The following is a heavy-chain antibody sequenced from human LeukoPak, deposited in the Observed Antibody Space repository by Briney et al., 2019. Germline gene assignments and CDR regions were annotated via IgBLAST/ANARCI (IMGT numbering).Heavy chain of an antibody. J-gene: IGHJ4*02. CDR2: ISYDGSNK. CDR1: GFTFSSYA. CDR3: ATSPIAAAGTRYFDY. Sequence: GGSLRLSCAASGFTFSSYAMHWVRQAPGKGLEWVAVISYDGSNKYYADSVKGRFTISRDNSKNTLYLQMNSLRAEDTAVYYCATSPIAAAGTRYFDYWGQGTLVTVSS. V-gene: IGHV3-30-3*01. D-gene: IGHD6-13*01.